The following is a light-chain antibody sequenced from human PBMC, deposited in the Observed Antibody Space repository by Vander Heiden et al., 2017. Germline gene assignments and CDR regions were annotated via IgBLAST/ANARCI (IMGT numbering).Light chain of an antibody. CDR1: QSISSW. CDR2: KAS. Sequence: DIQTTQSSSTLSASAGDRVSITCRASQSISSWLAWYQQKPGKAPKVVIYKASSLESGVPTRFSGSGYGTEFTLTISSLQPDDFATYYCQQFNSYPWTFGQGTKVGIK. V-gene: IGKV1-5*03. CDR3: QQFNSYPWT. J-gene: IGKJ1*01.